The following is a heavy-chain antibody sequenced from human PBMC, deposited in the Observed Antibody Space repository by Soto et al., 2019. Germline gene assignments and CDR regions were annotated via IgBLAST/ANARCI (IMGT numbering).Heavy chain of an antibody. V-gene: IGHV3-30-3*01. D-gene: IGHD1-26*01. J-gene: IGHJ4*02. Sequence: QVQLVESGGGVVQPGRSLRLSCAASGFTFSIYEMHWFRQAPGKGLEWVAVLLYDGSNKYYADSVEGRFTISRDISKSTLYLQMDSLKTEDSAVYYCARGGNRKFDYWRRGTMVAVSS. CDR1: GFTFSIYE. CDR3: ARGGNRKFDY. CDR2: LLYDGSNK.